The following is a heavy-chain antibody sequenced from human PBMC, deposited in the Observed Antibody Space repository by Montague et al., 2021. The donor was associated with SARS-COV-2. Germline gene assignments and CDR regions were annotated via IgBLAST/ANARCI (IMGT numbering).Heavy chain of an antibody. Sequence: TLSLTCTVPGGSISSGSYYWSWVRQPAGKALEWIGRFYTSGSTNYNPSLKSRVTISVDTSKNQFSLKLSSVTAADTAVYYCARLRGAGLNYFDYWGQGTLVTVSS. CDR1: GGSISSGSYY. CDR2: FYTSGST. D-gene: IGHD6-19*01. CDR3: ARLRGAGLNYFDY. V-gene: IGHV4-61*02. J-gene: IGHJ4*02.